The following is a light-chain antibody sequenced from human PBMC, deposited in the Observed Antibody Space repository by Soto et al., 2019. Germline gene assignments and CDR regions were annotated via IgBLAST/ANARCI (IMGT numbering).Light chain of an antibody. CDR3: QQYTNWPYT. Sequence: EIVMTQSPATLSVSPGERASLSCRASQSVGSNLAWYQQTAGQAPRLLIYGASTRATGIPGRFSGSGSGTEFTLTISSPESEDFAIYSCQQYTNWPYTFGQGTKLEI. V-gene: IGKV3-15*01. CDR1: QSVGSN. J-gene: IGKJ2*01. CDR2: GAS.